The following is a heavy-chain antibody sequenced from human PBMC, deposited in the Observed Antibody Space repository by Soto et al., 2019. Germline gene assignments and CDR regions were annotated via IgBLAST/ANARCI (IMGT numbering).Heavy chain of an antibody. Sequence: GGCLRLSCAASGFSFSSYVVSLVRQDPGKGLEWVSAISGSGGSTYYADSVKGRFTISRDNSKNTLYLQMNSLRAEDTAVYYCAKRITHSSPPVDYWGQGTLVTVSS. CDR2: ISGSGGST. CDR3: AKRITHSSPPVDY. D-gene: IGHD6-13*01. CDR1: GFSFSSYV. V-gene: IGHV3-23*01. J-gene: IGHJ4*02.